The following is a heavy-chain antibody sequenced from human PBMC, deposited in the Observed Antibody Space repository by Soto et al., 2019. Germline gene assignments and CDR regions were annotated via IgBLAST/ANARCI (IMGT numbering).Heavy chain of an antibody. J-gene: IGHJ6*02. V-gene: IGHV1-69*13. Sequence: SVKVSWKASGGTFSSYAISWVRQAPGQGLEWMGGIIPIFGTANYAQKFQGRVTITADESTSTAYMELSSLRSEDTAVYYCALGQQLVVRGYYGMDVWGQGTTVTVSS. D-gene: IGHD6-13*01. CDR2: IIPIFGTA. CDR3: ALGQQLVVRGYYGMDV. CDR1: GGTFSSYA.